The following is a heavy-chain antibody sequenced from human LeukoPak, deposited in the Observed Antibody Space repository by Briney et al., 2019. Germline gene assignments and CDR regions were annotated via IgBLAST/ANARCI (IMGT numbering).Heavy chain of an antibody. CDR2: ISYDGSNK. D-gene: IGHD6-19*01. Sequence: GGSLRLSCAASGFTFSSYAMHWVRQAPGKGLGWVAVISYDGSNKYYADSVKGRFTISRDNSKNTLYLQMNSLRAEDTAVYYCARDLTSGWYGGYYFDYWGQGTLVTVSS. V-gene: IGHV3-30-3*01. CDR3: ARDLTSGWYGGYYFDY. CDR1: GFTFSSYA. J-gene: IGHJ4*02.